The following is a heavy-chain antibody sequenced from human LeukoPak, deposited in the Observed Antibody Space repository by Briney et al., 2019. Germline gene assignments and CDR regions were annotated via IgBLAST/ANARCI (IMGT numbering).Heavy chain of an antibody. J-gene: IGHJ5*02. CDR3: AKSPDGYKPYYYDH. CDR1: AFSFSIYA. Sequence: GSLRLSCTASAFSFSIYAMSWVRQAPGKGLEWVSGISASAGFTYYADSVKGRFTISRDNSKSTLYLQMNSLRAEDTAVYYCAKSPDGYKPYYYDHWGQGTLVSVSS. V-gene: IGHV3-23*01. CDR2: ISASAGFT. D-gene: IGHD5-24*01.